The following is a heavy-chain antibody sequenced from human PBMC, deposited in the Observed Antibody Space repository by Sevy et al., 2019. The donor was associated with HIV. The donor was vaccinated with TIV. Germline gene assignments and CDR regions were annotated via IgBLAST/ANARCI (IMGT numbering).Heavy chain of an antibody. J-gene: IGHJ6*02. CDR1: GFTFSSYG. D-gene: IGHD2-2*01. V-gene: IGHV3-33*08. CDR2: IWYDGSNT. Sequence: GESLKISCAASGFTFSSYGMHWVRQAPGKGLEWVALIWYDGSNTYYADSVKGRFSISRDNAKNSLYLQMNSLRAEDTAVYYCARDTIVVVPAASDPYYYYYGMDVWGQGTTVTVSS. CDR3: ARDTIVVVPAASDPYYYYYGMDV.